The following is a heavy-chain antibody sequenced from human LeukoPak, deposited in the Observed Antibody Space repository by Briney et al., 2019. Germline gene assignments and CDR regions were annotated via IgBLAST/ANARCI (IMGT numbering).Heavy chain of an antibody. CDR1: GFTFSSYA. Sequence: PGGSLRLSCAASGFTFSSYAMSWVRQAPGKGLEWVSAISGSGGSTYYADSVKGRFTISRDNSKNTLYLQMNSLRAEDTAVYYCAKTLCVRTGTSNSYFDYWGQGTLVTVSS. D-gene: IGHD1-1*01. CDR3: AKTLCVRTGTSNSYFDY. V-gene: IGHV3-23*01. CDR2: ISGSGGST. J-gene: IGHJ4*02.